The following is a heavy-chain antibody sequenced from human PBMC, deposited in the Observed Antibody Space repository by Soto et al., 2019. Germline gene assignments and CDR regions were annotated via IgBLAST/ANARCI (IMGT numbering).Heavy chain of an antibody. D-gene: IGHD3-22*01. Sequence: QVQLVQSGAEVKKPGASVKVSCKASGYTFTSYGISWVRQAPGQGLEWMGWISAYNGNTNYAQKLQGRVTMTTDTSTSTAYMELRSLRSDDTAVYYSARDSPRGDLVVIEDYWGQGTLVTVSS. CDR1: GYTFTSYG. V-gene: IGHV1-18*01. J-gene: IGHJ4*02. CDR3: ARDSPRGDLVVIEDY. CDR2: ISAYNGNT.